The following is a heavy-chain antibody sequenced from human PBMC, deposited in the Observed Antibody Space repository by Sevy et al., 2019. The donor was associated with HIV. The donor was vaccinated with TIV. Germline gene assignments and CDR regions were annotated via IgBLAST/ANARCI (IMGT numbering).Heavy chain of an antibody. J-gene: IGHJ4*02. D-gene: IGHD7-27*01. Sequence: SETLSLTCVVSGYSIRSGYWWDWFRRPPGKGLEWIGAIHYTGTTQYTPSLNHRVTVSADTSKNQFSLRLSSMTAADTAVYYCASHDWGREDYWGQGTLVTVSS. CDR2: IHYTGTT. CDR1: GYSIRSGYW. V-gene: IGHV4-38-2*01. CDR3: ASHDWGREDY.